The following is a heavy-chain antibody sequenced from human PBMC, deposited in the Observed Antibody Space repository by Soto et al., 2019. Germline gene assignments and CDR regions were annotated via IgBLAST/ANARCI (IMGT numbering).Heavy chain of an antibody. Sequence: EVQLVESGGGLVQPGGSLRLSCAASGFTFSTYWMHWVRQPPGNGLVWVSRINNDGSNTAYADSVKGRFTISKDNAQSTLYLQMNSLRSEHTAEYYCAREPLIGTTDYGLDDWGQGTTVSVSS. CDR1: GFTFSTYW. CDR3: AREPLIGTTDYGLDD. V-gene: IGHV3-74*01. D-gene: IGHD1-7*01. CDR2: INNDGSNT. J-gene: IGHJ6*02.